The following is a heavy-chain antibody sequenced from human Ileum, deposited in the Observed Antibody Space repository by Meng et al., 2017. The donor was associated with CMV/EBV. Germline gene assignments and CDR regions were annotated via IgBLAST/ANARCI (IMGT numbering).Heavy chain of an antibody. V-gene: IGHV3-11*05. J-gene: IGHJ4*02. CDR2: ISQTSTDI. Sequence: QVQLVESGGDLVKPGGSLRISCAASGFAFSDYYMKWISQAPGKAPEWLSYISQTSTDINYADSVKGRFTISRDNAKNSVYLQMNSLEPEDTAVYYCSRDPRTLDYWGQGTLVTVSS. CDR1: GFAFSDYY. CDR3: SRDPRTLDY.